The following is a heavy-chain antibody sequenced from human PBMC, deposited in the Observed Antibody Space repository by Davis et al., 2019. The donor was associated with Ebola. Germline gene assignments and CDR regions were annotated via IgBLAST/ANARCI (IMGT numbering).Heavy chain of an antibody. CDR3: ARFKGATFNY. Sequence: GESLKISCAASGFTFSNYAMSWVRQAPGGGLEWVAGISVTGADIKYADSVRGRFSISRDDSKNTLYLQMESLRAEDTAVFYCARFKGATFNYWGQGTLVTVSS. CDR2: ISVTGADI. V-gene: IGHV3-23*01. J-gene: IGHJ4*02. D-gene: IGHD1-26*01. CDR1: GFTFSNYA.